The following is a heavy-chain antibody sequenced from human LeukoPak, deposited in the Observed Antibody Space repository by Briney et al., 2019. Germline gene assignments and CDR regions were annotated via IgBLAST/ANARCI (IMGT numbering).Heavy chain of an antibody. Sequence: SVKVSCKTSGGTFSSYAISWVRQAPGQGLEWMGGIIPIFGTANYAQKFQGRVTITADESTSTAYMELSSLRSEDTAVYYCAREVRYPDAFDIWGQGTMVTVSS. D-gene: IGHD3-9*01. CDR1: GGTFSSYA. J-gene: IGHJ3*02. CDR3: AREVRYPDAFDI. V-gene: IGHV1-69*01. CDR2: IIPIFGTA.